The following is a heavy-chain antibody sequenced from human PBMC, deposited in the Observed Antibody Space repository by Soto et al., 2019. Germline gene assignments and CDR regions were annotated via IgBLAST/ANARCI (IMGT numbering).Heavy chain of an antibody. V-gene: IGHV4-4*02. Sequence: SETLSLTCAVSGGSISSINWWSWVRQPTGKGLEWLGAIYLSGSTNYSRSLKSRVTISVDKSKNQFSLKLNSVTAADTAVYYCPRDSCSGGSCPVPGYDYGMDVWGQGTTVTVSS. CDR3: PRDSCSGGSCPVPGYDYGMDV. D-gene: IGHD2-15*01. CDR2: IYLSGST. CDR1: GGSISSINW. J-gene: IGHJ6*02.